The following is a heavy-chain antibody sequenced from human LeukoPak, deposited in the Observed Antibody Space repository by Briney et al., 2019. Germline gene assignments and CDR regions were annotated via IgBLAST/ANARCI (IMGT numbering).Heavy chain of an antibody. CDR2: INPTGGST. V-gene: IGHV1-46*01. CDR1: GYTFISYQ. Sequence: ASVKVSCTASGYTFISYQMHWVRQAPGQGLEWMGIINPTGGSTSHAQKFQGRVTMTRDTSTSTVYMELSSLRSEDTAVYYCARDRPRLVAQGAFDIWGQGTMVTVSS. J-gene: IGHJ3*02. D-gene: IGHD2-2*01. CDR3: ARDRPRLVAQGAFDI.